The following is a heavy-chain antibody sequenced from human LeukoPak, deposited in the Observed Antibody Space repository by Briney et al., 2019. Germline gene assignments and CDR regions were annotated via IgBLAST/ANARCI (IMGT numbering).Heavy chain of an antibody. CDR2: IYTSGST. Sequence: SETLSLTCTVSGGSISSGSYYWSWIRQPAGKGLEWIGHIYTSGSTSYNPSLQSRVTISVDTSNHEFSLKLTSVTAADTAVYYCVRAGGSVGWYRKIDSWGQGTLVTVSS. CDR3: VRAGGSVGWYRKIDS. J-gene: IGHJ4*02. D-gene: IGHD6-19*01. V-gene: IGHV4-61*09. CDR1: GGSISSGSYY.